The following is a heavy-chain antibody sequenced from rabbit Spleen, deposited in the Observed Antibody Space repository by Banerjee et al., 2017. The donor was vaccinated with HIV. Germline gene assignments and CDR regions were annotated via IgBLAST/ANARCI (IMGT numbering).Heavy chain of an antibody. J-gene: IGHJ4*01. CDR3: ARDKELDIWGYEFNL. Sequence: QQLVESGGGLVKPGASLTVTCTASGFDFSRGYDMCWVRQAPGKGLEWIGCIYTGNVKTYYASWAKGRFTISKTSSTVDLKMTSLTAADTATYFCARDKELDIWGYEFNLWGPGTLVTVS. V-gene: IGHV1S40*01. CDR1: GFDFSRGYD. D-gene: IGHD3-1*01. CDR2: IYTGNVKT.